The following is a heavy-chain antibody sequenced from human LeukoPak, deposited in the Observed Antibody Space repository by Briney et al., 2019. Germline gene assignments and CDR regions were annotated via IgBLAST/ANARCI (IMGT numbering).Heavy chain of an antibody. CDR3: ARVGVDYSGNIIKYYFDY. CDR2: INQSGST. D-gene: IGHD4-23*01. V-gene: IGHV4-34*01. Sequence: SETLSLTCDVYVGSFSGYYWSWIRQPPGKGLEWIGEINQSGSTNYNPSLKSRVTISVDTSKNQFSLKLSSVTAADTAVYYCARVGVDYSGNIIKYYFDYWGQGTLVTVSS. J-gene: IGHJ4*02. CDR1: VGSFSGYY.